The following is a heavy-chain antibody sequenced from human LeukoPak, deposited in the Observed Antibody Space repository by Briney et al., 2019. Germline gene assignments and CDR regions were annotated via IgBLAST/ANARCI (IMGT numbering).Heavy chain of an antibody. CDR3: ARGVVVVPAATNWFDP. CDR2: IYYSGST. D-gene: IGHD2-2*01. J-gene: IGHJ5*02. V-gene: IGHV4-30-4*08. Sequence: PSQTLSLTCTVSGGSISSGDYYWSWIRQPPGTGLEWLGYIYYSGSTYYNPSLKSRVTISVDTSKNQFSLKLSSVTAADTAVYYCARGVVVVPAATNWFDPWGQGTLVTVSS. CDR1: GGSISSGDYY.